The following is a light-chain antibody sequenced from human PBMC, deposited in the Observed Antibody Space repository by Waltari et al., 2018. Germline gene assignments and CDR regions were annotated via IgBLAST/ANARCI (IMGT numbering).Light chain of an antibody. V-gene: IGLV1-51*01. Sequence: QSVLTQPPSVSATPGQKVTISCSGSTSHMCHESVSWYPQLPRTPPKLLIYKTDNRPSGIPDRFSGSKSGTSATLGITGLQTGDEAHYYCGAWDSSVSAYVFGTGTEVTVL. CDR3: GAWDSSVSAYV. J-gene: IGLJ1*01. CDR1: TSHMCHES. CDR2: KTD.